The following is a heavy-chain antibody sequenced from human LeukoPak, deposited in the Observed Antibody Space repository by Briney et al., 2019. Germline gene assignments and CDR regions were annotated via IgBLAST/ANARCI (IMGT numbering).Heavy chain of an antibody. D-gene: IGHD4-23*01. J-gene: IGHJ3*02. CDR1: GGSFSGYY. V-gene: IGHV4-34*01. CDR3: ARGFWRGGKRLGAFDI. CDR2: INHSGST. Sequence: SETLSLTCAVYGGSFSGYYWSWIRQPPGKGLEWIGEINHSGSTNYNPSLKSRVTISVDTSKNQFSLKLSSVTAADTAVYYCARGFWRGGKRLGAFDIWGQGTMVTVSS.